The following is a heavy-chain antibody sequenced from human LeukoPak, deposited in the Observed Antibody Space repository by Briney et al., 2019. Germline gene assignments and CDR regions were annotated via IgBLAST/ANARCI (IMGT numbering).Heavy chain of an antibody. D-gene: IGHD3-22*01. J-gene: IGHJ2*01. CDR3: ARDYRRITMIVVAKRGGYFDL. V-gene: IGHV3-30*02. CDR2: IRYDGSNK. CDR1: GFTFSSYG. Sequence: GGSLRLSCAASGFTFSSYGMHWVRQAPGKGLEWVAFIRYDGSNKYYADSVKGRFTISRDNSKNTLYLQMDSLRPEDTAVYYCARDYRRITMIVVAKRGGYFDLWGRGTLVTVSS.